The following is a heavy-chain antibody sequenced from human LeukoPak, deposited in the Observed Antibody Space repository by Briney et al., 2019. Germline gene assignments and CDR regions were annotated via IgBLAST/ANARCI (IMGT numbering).Heavy chain of an antibody. CDR3: AREGRGATIFDWFDP. J-gene: IGHJ5*02. D-gene: IGHD1-26*01. CDR1: GFTFSSYS. CDR2: ISSSSSTI. Sequence: PGGSLRLSCAASGFTFSSYSMNWVRQAPGKGLEWVSYISSSSSTIYFADSVKGRFTISRDNAKNSLCLQMNSLRAEDTAVYYCAREGRGATIFDWFDPRGQGTLVTVSS. V-gene: IGHV3-48*01.